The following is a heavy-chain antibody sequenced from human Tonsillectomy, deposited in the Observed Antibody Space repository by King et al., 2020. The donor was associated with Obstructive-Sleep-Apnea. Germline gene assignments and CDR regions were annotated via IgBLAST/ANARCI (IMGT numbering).Heavy chain of an antibody. CDR1: GFTFSSYG. D-gene: IGHD3-9*01. CDR3: AKGPNYDILTGHFDY. V-gene: IGHV3-30*18. Sequence: VQLVESGGGVVQPGRSLRLSCAASGFTFSSYGMHWVRQAPGKGLEWVAVISYDGSNKYYADSVKDRFTISRDNSKNTLYLQMNSLRAEDTAVYYCAKGPNYDILTGHFDYWGQGTLVTVSS. CDR2: ISYDGSNK. J-gene: IGHJ4*02.